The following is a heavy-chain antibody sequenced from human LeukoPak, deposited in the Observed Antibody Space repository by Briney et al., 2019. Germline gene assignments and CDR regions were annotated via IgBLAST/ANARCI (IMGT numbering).Heavy chain of an antibody. CDR3: ARGVSYDILN. V-gene: IGHV3-33*01. D-gene: IGHD3-9*01. Sequence: PGRSLRLSCATSGFTFSTYGIHWVRQAPGKGLEWVAAIWPDGSYKYYADSVKGRFTISRDNSKNTLYLQMNSLRAEDTAVYYCARGVSYDILNWGQGTLVTVSS. CDR2: IWPDGSYK. J-gene: IGHJ4*02. CDR1: GFTFSTYG.